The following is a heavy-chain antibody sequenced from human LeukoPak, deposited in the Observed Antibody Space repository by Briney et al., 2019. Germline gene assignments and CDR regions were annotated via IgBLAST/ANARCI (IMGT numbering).Heavy chain of an antibody. J-gene: IGHJ6*02. CDR3: AREGYYSGMDV. CDR2: IGSSISYI. Sequence: GGSLRLSCAASGFTVSSSYMNWVRQAPGKGLEWVSFIGSSISYISYADSVKGRFTISRDNAKNSLYLQMNSLRAEDTAVYYCAREGYYSGMDVWGQGTTVTVSS. V-gene: IGHV3-21*01. CDR1: GFTVSSSY.